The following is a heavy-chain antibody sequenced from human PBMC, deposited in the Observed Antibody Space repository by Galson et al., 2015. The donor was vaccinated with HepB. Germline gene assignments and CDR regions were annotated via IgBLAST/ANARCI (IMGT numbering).Heavy chain of an antibody. D-gene: IGHD4-23*01. CDR1: GFTFSSYA. Sequence: SLRLSCAASGFTFSSYAMSWVRQAPGKGLEWVSAISGSGGSTYYADSVKGRFTISRDNSKNTLYLQMNSLRAEDTAVYYCAKDRTFRGGNWGGGMDVWGQGTTVTVSS. CDR2: ISGSGGST. CDR3: AKDRTFRGGNWGGGMDV. J-gene: IGHJ6*02. V-gene: IGHV3-23*01.